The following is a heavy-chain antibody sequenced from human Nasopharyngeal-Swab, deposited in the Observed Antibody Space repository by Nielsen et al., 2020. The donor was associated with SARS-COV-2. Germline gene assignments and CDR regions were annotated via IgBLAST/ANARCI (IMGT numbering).Heavy chain of an antibody. CDR2: IKSETDGGTT. Sequence: GESLKISCAASGFTFSNAWMSWVRQAPGKGLEWVGRIKSETDGGTTDYAAPVKGRFTISRDDSKNTLYLQMNSLKTEDAAVYYCTTGFDPWGQGTLVTVSS. CDR1: GFTFSNAW. J-gene: IGHJ5*02. V-gene: IGHV3-15*01. CDR3: TTGFDP.